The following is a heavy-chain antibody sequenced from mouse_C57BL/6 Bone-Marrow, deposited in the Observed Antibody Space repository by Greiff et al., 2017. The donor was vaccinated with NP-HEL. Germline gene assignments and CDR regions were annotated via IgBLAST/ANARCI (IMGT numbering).Heavy chain of an antibody. CDR2: ISYSGST. J-gene: IGHJ3*01. CDR1: GYSLTSAY. Sequence: EVMLVESGPGLAKPSQTLSLTCSVTGYSLTSAYWNWIRKFPGNKLEYMGYISYSGSTSYNPSLKSRISITRDTSKNQYYLQLNSVTTEDTATYYCARFYDYDPGGFAYWGQGTLVTVSA. CDR3: ARFYDYDPGGFAY. D-gene: IGHD2-4*01. V-gene: IGHV3-8*01.